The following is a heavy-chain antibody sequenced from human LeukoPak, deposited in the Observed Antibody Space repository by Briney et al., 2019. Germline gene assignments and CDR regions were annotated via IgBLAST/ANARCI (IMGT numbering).Heavy chain of an antibody. V-gene: IGHV3-74*01. CDR3: ARGGHHYHSSCYYEGTNFDY. D-gene: IGHD3-22*01. J-gene: IGHJ4*02. CDR1: VYTLSIDW. CDR2: SSSEESST. Sequence: GGCLRLSCAARVYTLSIDWPHSVREARGKGLVGVLRSSSEESSTSYADSVKGRFTISRDNAKNTLYLQMNSLRAEDTALYYCARGGHHYHSSCYYEGTNFDYWGQGTMVTVSS.